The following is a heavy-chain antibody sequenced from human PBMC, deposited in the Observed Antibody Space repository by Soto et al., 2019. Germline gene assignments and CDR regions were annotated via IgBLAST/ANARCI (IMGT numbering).Heavy chain of an antibody. J-gene: IGHJ5*02. Sequence: SETLSLTCTVSGGSISSGDYYWSWIRQPPGEGLEWIGYIYYSGSTYYNPSLKSRVTISVDTSKNQFSLKLSSVTAADTAVYYCAREVQHCSGGSCYTYNWFDPWGQGTLVTVSS. CDR2: IYYSGST. V-gene: IGHV4-30-4*01. CDR3: AREVQHCSGGSCYTYNWFDP. CDR1: GGSISSGDYY. D-gene: IGHD2-15*01.